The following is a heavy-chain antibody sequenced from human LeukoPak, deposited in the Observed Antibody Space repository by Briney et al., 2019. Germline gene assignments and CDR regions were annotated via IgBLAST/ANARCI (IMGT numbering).Heavy chain of an antibody. J-gene: IGHJ4*02. V-gene: IGHV4-34*01. CDR2: INHSGST. CDR1: GGSFSVYY. D-gene: IGHD4-11*01. CDR3: ARGIDYSNRGGHIDY. Sequence: SETLSLTCAVYGGSFSVYYWSWIRQPPGKGLEWIGEINHSGSTNYNPSLKSRVTISVDTSKNQFSLKLSSVTAADTAVYYCARGIDYSNRGGHIDYWGQGTLVTVSS.